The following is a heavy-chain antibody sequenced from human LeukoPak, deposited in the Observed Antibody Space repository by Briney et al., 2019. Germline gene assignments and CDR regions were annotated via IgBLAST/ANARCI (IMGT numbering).Heavy chain of an antibody. D-gene: IGHD6-19*01. CDR2: ISAYNGNT. V-gene: IGHV1-18*01. J-gene: IGHJ4*02. CDR3: AREKASGWRQKTFDY. CDR1: GYTFTSYG. Sequence: ASVKVSCKASGYTFTSYGISWVRQAPGQGLEWMGWISAYNGNTNYAQKLQGRVTMTTDTSTSTAYMELSSLRSEDTAVYYCAREKASGWRQKTFDYWGQGTLVAVSS.